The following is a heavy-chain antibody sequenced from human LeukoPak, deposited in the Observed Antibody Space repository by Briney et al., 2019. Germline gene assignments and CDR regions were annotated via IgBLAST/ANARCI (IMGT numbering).Heavy chain of an antibody. CDR3: ARVRPGSSGSYYRTS. D-gene: IGHD3-22*01. CDR2: ITSGGGFK. J-gene: IGHJ4*02. Sequence: GGSLRLSCVAAGFPFSDFHMSWIRQAPGKGLERVSYITSGGGFKYYADSVKGRFSISRDDSKNSVFLQMNSLRVEDTAVYYCARVRPGSSGSYYRTSWGQGTLVTVSS. V-gene: IGHV3-11*04. CDR1: GFPFSDFH.